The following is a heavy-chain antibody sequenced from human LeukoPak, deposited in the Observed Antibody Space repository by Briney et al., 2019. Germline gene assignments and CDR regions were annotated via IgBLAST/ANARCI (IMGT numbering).Heavy chain of an antibody. CDR3: AKDQTAKVGATLDY. D-gene: IGHD1-26*01. CDR1: GFTFSSYA. CDR2: IRGRGGST. J-gene: IGHJ4*02. V-gene: IGHV3-23*01. Sequence: GGSLRLPCAASGFTFSSYAMSGARQAPGKGREGVSAIRGRGGSTYYAVSVKGRFTISRDNSKNTLYLQMNSLRAEDTAVYYCAKDQTAKVGATLDYWGQGTLVTVSS.